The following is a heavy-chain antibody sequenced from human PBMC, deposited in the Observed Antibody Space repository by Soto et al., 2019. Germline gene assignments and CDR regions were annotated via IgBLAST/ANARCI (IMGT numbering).Heavy chain of an antibody. Sequence: GESLKISCKGSGYSFTSYWIGWVRQMPGKGLEWMGIIYPGDSDTRYSPSFQGQVTVSADKSISTAYLQCSSLKASDTAMYYCARLGPTIFGVVINWFDPWGQGTLVTVSS. CDR3: ARLGPTIFGVVINWFDP. J-gene: IGHJ5*02. CDR2: IYPGDSDT. V-gene: IGHV5-51*01. D-gene: IGHD3-3*01. CDR1: GYSFTSYW.